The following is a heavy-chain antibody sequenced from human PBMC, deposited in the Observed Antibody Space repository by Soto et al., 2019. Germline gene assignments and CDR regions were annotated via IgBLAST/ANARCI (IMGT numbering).Heavy chain of an antibody. CDR3: ARLVTGYYYYGMDV. J-gene: IGHJ6*02. Sequence: SETLSLTCAVYGGSFSGYYWSWIRQPPGKGLEWIGEINHSGSTNYNPPLKSRVTISVDTSKNQFSLKLSSVTAADTAVYYCARLVTGYYYYGMDVWGQGTTVTVSS. D-gene: IGHD1-20*01. V-gene: IGHV4-34*01. CDR1: GGSFSGYY. CDR2: INHSGST.